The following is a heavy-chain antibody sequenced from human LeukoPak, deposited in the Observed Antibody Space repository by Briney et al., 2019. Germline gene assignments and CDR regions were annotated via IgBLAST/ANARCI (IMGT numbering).Heavy chain of an antibody. CDR1: GFTFSSYG. CDR2: ISYDGSNK. Sequence: GGSLRLSCAASGFTFSSYGMHWVRQAPGKGLEWVAVISYDGSNKYYADSVKGRFTISRDNSKNTLYLQMSSLRPEDTAVYYCVKDRWVDHWGQGTLVTVSS. V-gene: IGHV3-30*18. J-gene: IGHJ4*02. D-gene: IGHD6-13*01. CDR3: VKDRWVDH.